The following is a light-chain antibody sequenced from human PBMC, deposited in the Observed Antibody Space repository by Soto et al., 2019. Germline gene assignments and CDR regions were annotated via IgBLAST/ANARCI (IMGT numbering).Light chain of an antibody. V-gene: IGKV1-5*01. J-gene: IGKJ4*01. Sequence: DIQMTQSPSTLSASVGDRVTITCRASQIISTWLAWYQQKPGKAPKVLIHNASNLKSGVPSRFSGSGSGTEFTLTITSLHPDDFATYYCQQYNSYSLTFGGGTKVEIK. CDR3: QQYNSYSLT. CDR1: QIISTW. CDR2: NAS.